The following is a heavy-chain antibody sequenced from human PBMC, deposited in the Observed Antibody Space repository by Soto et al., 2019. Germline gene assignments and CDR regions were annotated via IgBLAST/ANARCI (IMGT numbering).Heavy chain of an antibody. CDR3: ARHKRYYDILTGYYPYYFDY. D-gene: IGHD3-9*01. CDR2: IYYSGST. V-gene: IGHV4-39*01. J-gene: IGHJ4*02. CDR1: GGSISSSSYY. Sequence: SETLSLTCTVSGGSISSSSYYWGWIRQPPGKGLEWIGSIYYSGSTYYNPSLKSRVTISVDTSKNQFSLKLSSVTAADTAVYYCARHKRYYDILTGYYPYYFDYWGQGTLVTVSS.